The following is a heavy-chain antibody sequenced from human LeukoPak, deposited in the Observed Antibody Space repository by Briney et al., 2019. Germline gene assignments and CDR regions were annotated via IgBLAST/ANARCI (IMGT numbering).Heavy chain of an antibody. CDR1: GYNFTSYW. CDR3: ARGAVAGNAYAFDI. Sequence: GESLKISCKGSGYNFTSYWIGWERQMPGRGPEWMGIIYPGDSDTRNSPSFQGQVTISADKSISTAYVQWSSLKASDTAMYYCARGAVAGNAYAFDIWGQGTMVTVSS. CDR2: IYPGDSDT. D-gene: IGHD6-19*01. J-gene: IGHJ3*02. V-gene: IGHV5-51*01.